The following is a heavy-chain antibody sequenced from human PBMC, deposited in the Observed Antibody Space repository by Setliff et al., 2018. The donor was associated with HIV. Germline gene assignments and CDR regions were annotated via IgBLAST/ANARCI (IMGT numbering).Heavy chain of an antibody. CDR3: ARGTFSGPDY. D-gene: IGHD1-26*01. Sequence: SETLSLTCIVSSGSITSSNYYWGWIRQPPGRGLEWIGSIYYSGSTYYNPSLKSRVTISVDTSKNQFSLKLSSVTATDTSVYYCARGTFSGPDYWGQGTLVTVSS. V-gene: IGHV4-39*01. J-gene: IGHJ4*02. CDR1: SGSITSSNYY. CDR2: IYYSGST.